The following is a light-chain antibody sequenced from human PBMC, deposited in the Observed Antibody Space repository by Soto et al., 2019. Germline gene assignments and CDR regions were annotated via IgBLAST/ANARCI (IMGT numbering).Light chain of an antibody. CDR1: QTVGSSF. V-gene: IGKV3D-20*02. CDR3: QQSYSTPWT. Sequence: ENVLTQSPATLSLSPGERATLSCRASQTVGSSFLAWYQQKRGQAPRLLIYGASNRATGIPDRFSGSGSGADFTLTISSLQPEDFATYYCQQSYSTPWTFGQGTKVEIK. J-gene: IGKJ1*01. CDR2: GAS.